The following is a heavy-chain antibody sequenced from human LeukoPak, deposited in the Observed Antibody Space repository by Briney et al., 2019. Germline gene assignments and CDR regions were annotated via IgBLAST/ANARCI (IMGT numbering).Heavy chain of an antibody. J-gene: IGHJ4*02. Sequence: SETLSLTCTVSGGSISSYYWSWIRLPPGKGLEWIGYIYYTGATYYNPSLKSRVTISLDTSKNQFSLKLSSVTAAGTAVYYCARRSGYSYGYYFDYWGQGTLVTVSS. CDR1: GGSISSYY. CDR2: IYYTGAT. CDR3: ARRSGYSYGYYFDY. V-gene: IGHV4-59*08. D-gene: IGHD5-18*01.